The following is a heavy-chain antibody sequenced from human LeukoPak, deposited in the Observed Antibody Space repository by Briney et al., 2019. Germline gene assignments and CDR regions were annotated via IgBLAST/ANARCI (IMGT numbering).Heavy chain of an antibody. CDR3: ARDVVSNFYGSGSDEGADDY. V-gene: IGHV4-34*01. J-gene: IGHJ4*02. D-gene: IGHD3-10*01. CDR2: INHSGST. CDR1: GGSFSGYY. Sequence: SETLSLTCAVYGGSFSGYYWSWIRQPPGKGLEWIGEINHSGSTNYNPSLKSRVTISVDTSKSQFSLKLSSVTAADTAVYYCARDVVSNFYGSGSDEGADDYWGQGTLVTVSS.